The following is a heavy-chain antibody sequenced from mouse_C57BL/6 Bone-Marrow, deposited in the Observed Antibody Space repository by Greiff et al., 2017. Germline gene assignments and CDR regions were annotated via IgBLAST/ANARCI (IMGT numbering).Heavy chain of an antibody. J-gene: IGHJ2*01. V-gene: IGHV5-12*01. CDR1: GFTFSDYY. CDR2: ISNGGGST. Sequence: EVHLVESGGGLVQPGGSLKLSCAASGFTFSDYYMYWVRQTPEKRLEWVAYISNGGGSTYYPDTVKGRFTISRDNAKNTLYLQMSRLKSEDTAMYYCARSGDSNYFDYWGQGTTLTVSS. CDR3: ARSGDSNYFDY. D-gene: IGHD2-5*01.